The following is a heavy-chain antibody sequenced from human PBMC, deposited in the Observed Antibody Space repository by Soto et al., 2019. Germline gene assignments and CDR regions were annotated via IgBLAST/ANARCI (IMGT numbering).Heavy chain of an antibody. V-gene: IGHV4-59*01. D-gene: IGHD5-12*01. CDR3: ARFTYKSGFNWLDP. CDR1: GASINSDY. Sequence: SETLSLTCTVSGASINSDYWSWIRQSPGKGLEWIGYVFHMGGTDYNPSLKSRVTISIDKSKNHSSLNLRSVTAADTAVYFCARFTYKSGFNWLDPWGQGTQVTVSS. J-gene: IGHJ5*02. CDR2: VFHMGGT.